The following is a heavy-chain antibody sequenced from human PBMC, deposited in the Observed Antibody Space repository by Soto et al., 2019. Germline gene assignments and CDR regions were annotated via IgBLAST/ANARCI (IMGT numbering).Heavy chain of an antibody. CDR2: INTGKGDT. CDR1: GYTFTSYA. CDR3: AKEGDYIWGSFRRDLDY. J-gene: IGHJ4*02. V-gene: IGHV1-3*04. D-gene: IGHD3-16*02. Sequence: QVQLVQSGAEVKKPGASVKVSCKASGYTFTSYAMHWVRQAPGQRLEWMGWINTGKGDTKYSQKFQGRVTITRDTSASTAYMELSSLSSEDTAVYYCAKEGDYIWGSFRRDLDYWGQGTLVTVSS.